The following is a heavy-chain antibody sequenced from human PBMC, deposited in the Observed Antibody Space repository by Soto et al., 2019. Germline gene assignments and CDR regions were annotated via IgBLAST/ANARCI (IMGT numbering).Heavy chain of an antibody. Sequence: PGGSLRLSCVASGSSFSDHYMIWIRQAPGKGLEWVAYISVSSDYINYADSVKGRFTMSRDNGKNSVYLHMNSLRAEDTAVYFCVRDADRSDSWWFALGGQGTQVTVSS. D-gene: IGHD6-6*01. CDR2: ISVSSDYI. CDR3: VRDADRSDSWWFAL. J-gene: IGHJ5*02. V-gene: IGHV3-11*06. CDR1: GSSFSDHY.